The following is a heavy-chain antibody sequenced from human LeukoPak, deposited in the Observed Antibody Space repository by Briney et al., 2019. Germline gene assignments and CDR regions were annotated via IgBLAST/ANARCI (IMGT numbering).Heavy chain of an antibody. V-gene: IGHV4-39*07. J-gene: IGHJ5*02. CDR2: IYYSGST. CDR1: GGSISSSSYY. D-gene: IGHD3-22*01. CDR3: ARASHYYDGSAYNYAKINYFDP. Sequence: PSETLSLTCTVSGGSISSSSYYWGWIRQPPGKGLEWIGSIYYSGSTYYNPSLKSRVTTSVDTSKNQFSLKLSSVTAADTAVYFCARASHYYDGSAYNYAKINYFDPWGQGTLVTVSS.